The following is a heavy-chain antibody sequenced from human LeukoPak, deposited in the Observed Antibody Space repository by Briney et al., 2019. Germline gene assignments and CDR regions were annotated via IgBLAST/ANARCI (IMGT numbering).Heavy chain of an antibody. Sequence: SETLSLTCTASGGTISSYYWSWIRQPPGKGLEWIGYIYYSGSTNYNPSLKSRVTISVDTSKNQFSLKLSSVTAADTAVYYCARRYCGGDCYFAEGPLDAFDIWGQGTMVTVSS. CDR3: ARRYCGGDCYFAEGPLDAFDI. J-gene: IGHJ3*02. V-gene: IGHV4-59*08. CDR2: IYYSGST. CDR1: GGTISSYY. D-gene: IGHD2-21*02.